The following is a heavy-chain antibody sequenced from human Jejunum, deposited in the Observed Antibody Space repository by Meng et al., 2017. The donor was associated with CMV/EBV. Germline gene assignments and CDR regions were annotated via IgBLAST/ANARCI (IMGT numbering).Heavy chain of an antibody. D-gene: IGHD6-19*01. Sequence: QLQLQESGPGLVKPSETLSLSCSVSDDSLNRTEYYWAWIRQSPGKGLEWLGSIAHSGNTYYTPSLESRLLISSHKSKDQLALKLNSMTAADSAMYYCARLSLLGDSDWPPRYFDWWGQGTLVTVSS. J-gene: IGHJ4*02. V-gene: IGHV4-39*07. CDR1: DDSLNRTEYY. CDR3: ARLSLLGDSDWPPRYFDW. CDR2: IAHSGNT.